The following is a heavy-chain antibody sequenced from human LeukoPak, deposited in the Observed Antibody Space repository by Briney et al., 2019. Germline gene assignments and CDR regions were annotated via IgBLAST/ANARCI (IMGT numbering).Heavy chain of an antibody. CDR1: GFSFSSYW. CDR3: ARDGPNYYDSSGYYYNLGFDY. V-gene: IGHV3-74*01. CDR2: ISNDESTI. J-gene: IGHJ4*02. Sequence: PGGSLRLSCAASGFSFSSYWMHWVRQAPGKGPVWVSLISNDESTIIYADSVKGRFTISRDNAKNTLYLQMSRLRSDDTAVYYCARDGPNYYDSSGYYYNLGFDYWGQGTLVTVSS. D-gene: IGHD3-22*01.